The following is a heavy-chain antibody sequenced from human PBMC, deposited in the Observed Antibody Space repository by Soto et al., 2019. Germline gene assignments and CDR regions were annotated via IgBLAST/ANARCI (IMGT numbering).Heavy chain of an antibody. Sequence: VGSLRLSCAASGFTFSSYAMSWVRQAPGKGLEWVSAISGSGGSTYYADSVKGRFTISRDNSKNTLYLQMNSLRAEDTAVYYCAKVHVYDSSGYYPLGDAFDIWGKGTMVTVSS. J-gene: IGHJ3*02. D-gene: IGHD3-22*01. CDR2: ISGSGGST. V-gene: IGHV3-23*01. CDR1: GFTFSSYA. CDR3: AKVHVYDSSGYYPLGDAFDI.